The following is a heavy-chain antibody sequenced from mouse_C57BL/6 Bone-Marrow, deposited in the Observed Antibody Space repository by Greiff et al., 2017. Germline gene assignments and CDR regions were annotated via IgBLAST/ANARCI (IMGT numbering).Heavy chain of an antibody. Sequence: VKLQASGAELARPGASVKLSCKASGYTFTSYGISWVKQRNGQGLAWIGEIYPRSGNTYYNEQFKGKATLTADKSSSTAYMELRSLTSEDSAVYFCARGGWLLRDWYFDVWGTGTTVTVSS. J-gene: IGHJ1*03. D-gene: IGHD2-3*01. CDR1: GYTFTSYG. V-gene: IGHV1-81*01. CDR2: IYPRSGNT. CDR3: ARGGWLLRDWYFDV.